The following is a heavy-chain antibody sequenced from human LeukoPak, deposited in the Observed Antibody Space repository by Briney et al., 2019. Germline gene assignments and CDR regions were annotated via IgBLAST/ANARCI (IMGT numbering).Heavy chain of an antibody. V-gene: IGHV3-23*01. J-gene: IGHJ4*02. Sequence: PGGSLRLSCAASGFTFSSYALSWVRQAPWKGLEWVSATSGNGVKTYYADSVRGRFTISRDNSKNTLYLQMNSLRAEDTAVYFCARDSGWPFDYWGQGTLVTVSS. CDR2: TSGNGVKT. CDR1: GFTFSSYA. CDR3: ARDSGWPFDY. D-gene: IGHD6-19*01.